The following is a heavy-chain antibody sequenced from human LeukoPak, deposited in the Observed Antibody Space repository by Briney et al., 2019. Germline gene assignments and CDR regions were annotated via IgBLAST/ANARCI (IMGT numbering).Heavy chain of an antibody. Sequence: SETLSLTCTVSGDSISSYHWRWIRQPPGKGLEWIGYIYDSGNTNYNPSLKSRVTISVDTSKNQFSLKMRSVTAADTAVYYCARTERLWLKVDDWGQGTLVTVSS. CDR2: IYDSGNT. D-gene: IGHD3-10*01. CDR1: GDSISSYH. V-gene: IGHV4-59*01. CDR3: ARTERLWLKVDD. J-gene: IGHJ4*02.